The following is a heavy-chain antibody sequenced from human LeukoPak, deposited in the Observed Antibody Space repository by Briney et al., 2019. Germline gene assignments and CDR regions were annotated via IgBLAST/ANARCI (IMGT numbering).Heavy chain of an antibody. J-gene: IGHJ4*02. CDR1: GFTFSSYS. Sequence: GGSLTLSCAASGFTFSSYSMNRVRQAPGKGLEWVSSISSSSSYIYYADSVKGRFTISRDNAKNSLYLQMNSLRAEDTAVYYCASDGCSGGSCTDGYGGQGTLVTVSS. V-gene: IGHV3-21*01. CDR2: ISSSSSYI. CDR3: ASDGCSGGSCTDGY. D-gene: IGHD2-15*01.